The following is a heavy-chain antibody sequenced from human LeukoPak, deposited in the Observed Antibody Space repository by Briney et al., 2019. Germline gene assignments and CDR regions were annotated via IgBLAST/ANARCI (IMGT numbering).Heavy chain of an antibody. D-gene: IGHD6-13*01. CDR1: GYIFNYYW. V-gene: IGHV5-51*01. Sequence: GESLKTYRKCSGYIFNYYWIGWVRQTPGPGVEWVGIIYPGDSDTRYSPSFQGQVTISADKSISTAYLQWSSLKASDTAMYYCARGQQLGPLHFDYWGQGTLVTVSS. J-gene: IGHJ4*02. CDR2: IYPGDSDT. CDR3: ARGQQLGPLHFDY.